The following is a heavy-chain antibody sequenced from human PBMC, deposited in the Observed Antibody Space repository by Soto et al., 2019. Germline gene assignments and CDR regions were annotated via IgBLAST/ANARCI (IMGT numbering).Heavy chain of an antibody. CDR1: GGSISSSSYY. D-gene: IGHD2-2*01. CDR3: ARHPAYFRRIPQFDY. J-gene: IGHJ4*02. CDR2: IYYSGST. Sequence: QLQLQESGPGLVKPSETLSLTCTVSGGSISSSSYYWGWIRQPPGKGLEWIGSIYYSGSTYYNPSLKSRVTISVDTSKNQFSLKLSSVTAADTAVYYCARHPAYFRRIPQFDYWGQGTLVTVSS. V-gene: IGHV4-39*01.